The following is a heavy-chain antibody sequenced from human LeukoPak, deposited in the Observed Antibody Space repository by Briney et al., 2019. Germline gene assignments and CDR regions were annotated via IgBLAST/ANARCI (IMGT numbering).Heavy chain of an antibody. Sequence: PGGSLRLSCAASGFTFSSYAMSWVRQAPGKGLEWVSYISSSSSYTNYADSVKGRFTISRDNAKNSLYLQMNSLRAEDTAVYYCARDGWFGDPTPYYYGMDVWGKGTTVTVSS. CDR2: ISSSSSYT. V-gene: IGHV3-21*05. CDR1: GFTFSSYA. D-gene: IGHD3-10*01. CDR3: ARDGWFGDPTPYYYGMDV. J-gene: IGHJ6*04.